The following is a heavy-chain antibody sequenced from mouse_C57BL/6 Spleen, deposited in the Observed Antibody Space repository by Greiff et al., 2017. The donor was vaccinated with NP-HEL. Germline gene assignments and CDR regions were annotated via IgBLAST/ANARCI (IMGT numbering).Heavy chain of an antibody. CDR3: ARGSLPRGAMDY. CDR1: GYTFTSYW. CDR2: IDPSDSYT. V-gene: IGHV1-50*01. Sequence: QVQLQQPGAELVKPGASVKLSCKASGYTFTSYWMQWVKQRPGQGLEWIGEIDPSDSYTNYNQKFKGKATLTVDTSSSTAYMQLSSLTSEDSAVYYCARGSLPRGAMDYWGQGTSVTVSS. J-gene: IGHJ4*01.